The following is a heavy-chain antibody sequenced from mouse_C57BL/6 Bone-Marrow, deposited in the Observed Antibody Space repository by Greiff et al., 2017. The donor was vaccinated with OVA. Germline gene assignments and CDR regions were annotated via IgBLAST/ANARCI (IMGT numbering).Heavy chain of an antibody. CDR2: ISNGGGST. CDR1: GFTFSDYY. D-gene: IGHD6-1*01. Sequence: EVQLVESGGGLVQPGGSLKLSCAASGFTFSDYYMYWVRQTPEKRLEWVAYISNGGGSTYYPDTVKGRFTISRDNAKNTLYLQMSRLKSEDTAMYYCARQQWAMDYWGQGTSVTVSS. V-gene: IGHV5-12*01. CDR3: ARQQWAMDY. J-gene: IGHJ4*01.